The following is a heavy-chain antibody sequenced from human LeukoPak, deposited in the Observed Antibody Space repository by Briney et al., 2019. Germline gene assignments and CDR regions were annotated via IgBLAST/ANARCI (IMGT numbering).Heavy chain of an antibody. D-gene: IGHD1-1*01. CDR2: MYSGGGT. J-gene: IGHJ4*02. CDR3: ARYDNGKDYFDY. Sequence: GGSLRLSCAASGFSVTGNYVSWVRQAPGKGLEWVSLMYSGGGTSYADSVKGRFTISRDTSKNTLYLQMSSLRAEDTALYYCARYDNGKDYFDYWGQGTLVTVSS. CDR1: GFSVTGNY. V-gene: IGHV3-53*01.